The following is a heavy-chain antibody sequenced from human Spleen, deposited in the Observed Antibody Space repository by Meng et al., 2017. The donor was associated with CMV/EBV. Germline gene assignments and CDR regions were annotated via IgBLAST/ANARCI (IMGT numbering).Heavy chain of an antibody. CDR1: GFTVSMKY. CDR2: IYSGANT. Sequence: GESLKISRAASGFTVSMKYMIWVRRAPGKGLEWVSLIYSGANTHCADSVKGRFTISRDISKNTLYLQMNSLRAEDTAVYYCAKDREYSGSPRASDIWGQGTMVTVSS. CDR3: AKDREYSGSPRASDI. V-gene: IGHV3-53*01. J-gene: IGHJ3*02. D-gene: IGHD1-26*01.